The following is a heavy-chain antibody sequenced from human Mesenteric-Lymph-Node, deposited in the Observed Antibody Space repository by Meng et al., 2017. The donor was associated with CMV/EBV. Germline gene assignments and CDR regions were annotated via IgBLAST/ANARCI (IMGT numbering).Heavy chain of an antibody. J-gene: IGHJ4*02. CDR1: GYIFTSYG. CDR3: ARVGGDFGDY. Sequence: ASAKVSCKTSGYIFTSYGISWVRQAPGQGLEWMGWIIVYNGNTNYEKKIQGRVTMTTDTSTNTAYMELRSLTLDDTAVYYCARVGGDFGDYWGQGTLVTVSS. CDR2: IIVYNGNT. D-gene: IGHD3-10*01. V-gene: IGHV1-18*01.